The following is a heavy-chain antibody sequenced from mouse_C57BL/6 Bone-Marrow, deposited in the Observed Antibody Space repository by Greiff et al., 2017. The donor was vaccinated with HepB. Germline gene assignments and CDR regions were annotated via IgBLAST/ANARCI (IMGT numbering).Heavy chain of an antibody. V-gene: IGHV1-22*01. Sequence: EVQLQQSGPELVKPGASVKMSCKASGYTFTDYNMHWVKQSHGKSLEWIGYINPNNGGTSYNQKFKGKATLTVNKSSSTAYMEIRSLTSEDSAVYYCARFGNLLLRYRDYWGQGTTLTVSS. D-gene: IGHD1-1*01. CDR2: INPNNGGT. CDR3: ARFGNLLLRYRDY. J-gene: IGHJ2*01. CDR1: GYTFTDYN.